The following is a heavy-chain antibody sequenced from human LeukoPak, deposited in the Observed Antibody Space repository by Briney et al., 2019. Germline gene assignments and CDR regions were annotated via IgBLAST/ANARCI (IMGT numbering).Heavy chain of an antibody. J-gene: IGHJ4*02. Sequence: SETLSLTCTVSGGSTSSYYWSWIRQPPGKGLEWIGYIYYSGSTNYNPSLKSRVTISVDTSKNQFSLKLSSVTAADTAVYYCARTLWFGERYFDYWGQGTLVTVSS. CDR1: GGSTSSYY. V-gene: IGHV4-59*01. D-gene: IGHD3-10*01. CDR2: IYYSGST. CDR3: ARTLWFGERYFDY.